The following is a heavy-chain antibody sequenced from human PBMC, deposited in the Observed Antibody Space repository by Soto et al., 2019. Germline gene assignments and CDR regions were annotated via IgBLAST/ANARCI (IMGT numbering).Heavy chain of an antibody. D-gene: IGHD3-22*01. CDR3: ARDYRVTQYDSSGYYGY. CDR2: IIPIFGTA. V-gene: IGHV1-69*01. J-gene: IGHJ4*02. Sequence: QVQLVQSGAEVKKPGSSVKVSCKASGGTFSSYAISWVRQAPGQGLEWMGGIIPIFGTANYAQKFQGRVTITADESTSTAYMELSSLRSEDTAVYYCARDYRVTQYDSSGYYGYWGQGTLVTVSS. CDR1: GGTFSSYA.